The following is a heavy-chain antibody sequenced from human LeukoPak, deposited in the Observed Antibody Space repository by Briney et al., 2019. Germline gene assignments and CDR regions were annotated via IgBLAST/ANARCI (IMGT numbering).Heavy chain of an antibody. CDR1: GFTFSNYW. CDR3: ATRYFDL. V-gene: IGHV3-7*01. Sequence: GGSLRLSCAASGFTFSNYWMNWVRQAPGKGLEWVANVKQDGSERYYVASVKGRFTISRDNAKNSLFLQMNSLRAEDTAVYYCATRYFDLWGRGTLVTVSS. CDR2: VKQDGSER. J-gene: IGHJ2*01.